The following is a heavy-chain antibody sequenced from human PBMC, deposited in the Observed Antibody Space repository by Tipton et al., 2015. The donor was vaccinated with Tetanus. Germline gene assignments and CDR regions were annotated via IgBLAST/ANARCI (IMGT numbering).Heavy chain of an antibody. CDR3: ARRSYCSSSRCFDAFDL. V-gene: IGHV4-61*08. CDR1: GGSLRSGDHY. J-gene: IGHJ3*01. CDR2: ISSSGST. Sequence: TLSLTCSVSGGSLRSGDHYWSWIRQPPGKGLEWLAYISSSGSTNSNYSLKSRVAISMDTSKNQISLKLSSVTAADTVVYYCARRSYCSSSRCFDAFDLWGQGTMVTVSS. D-gene: IGHD2-2*01.